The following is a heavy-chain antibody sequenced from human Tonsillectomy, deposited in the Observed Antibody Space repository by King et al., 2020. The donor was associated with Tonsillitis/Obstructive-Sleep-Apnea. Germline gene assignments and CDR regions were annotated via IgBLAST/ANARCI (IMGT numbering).Heavy chain of an antibody. V-gene: IGHV3-30*04. Sequence: VQLVESGGGVVQPGRSLRLSCAASGFTFSSYAMHWFRQAPGKGLEWVAVISYDGSNKYYADSVKSRFTISRDNSKNTLYLQMNSLRAEDTAVYYCARDVQAIVVAAADMSGSVLRLLEWFPVDHFFDYWGQGTLVTVSS. D-gene: IGHD3-3*01. CDR2: ISYDGSNK. CDR3: ARDVQAIVVAAADMSGSVLRLLEWFPVDHFFDY. CDR1: GFTFSSYA. J-gene: IGHJ4*02.